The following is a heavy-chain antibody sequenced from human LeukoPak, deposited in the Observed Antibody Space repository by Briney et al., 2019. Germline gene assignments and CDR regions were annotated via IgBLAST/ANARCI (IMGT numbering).Heavy chain of an antibody. CDR2: IYYSGNT. J-gene: IGHJ6*03. CDR3: ARGEVHHHTTGRTSASTYYYYYMAV. Sequence: SETLSFTCTVSGGSINPHFWTWIRQPPEKGLEWIGHIYYSGNTNYNPSLKSRVAISLDTSKNQFSLKLSSVTAADTAVYYCARGEVHHHTTGRTSASTYYYYYMAVWGKGTTVTVSS. V-gene: IGHV4-59*11. D-gene: IGHD1-1*01. CDR1: GGSINPHF.